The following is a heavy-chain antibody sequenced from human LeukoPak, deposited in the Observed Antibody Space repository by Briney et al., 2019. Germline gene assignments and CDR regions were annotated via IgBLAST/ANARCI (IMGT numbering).Heavy chain of an antibody. V-gene: IGHV1-69*04. J-gene: IGHJ4*02. D-gene: IGHD5-12*01. CDR2: IIPILGIA. Sequence: SVKVSCKASGGTFSSYAISWVRQAPGQGLEWMGRIIPILGIANYAQKFQGRVTITADKSTSTAYMELSSLRSEDTAVYYCARDLEYSGYDEDYFDYWGQGTLVIVSS. CDR1: GGTFSSYA. CDR3: ARDLEYSGYDEDYFDY.